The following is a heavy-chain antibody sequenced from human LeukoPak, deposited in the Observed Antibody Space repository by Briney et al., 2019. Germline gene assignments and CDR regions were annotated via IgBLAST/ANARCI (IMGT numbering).Heavy chain of an antibody. Sequence: PSETLSLTCTVSGGSISSYYWSWIRQPPGKGLEWIGYIYYSGSTNYNPSLKSRVTISVDTSKNQFSLKLSSMTAADTAVYYCARATIYDFWSGYYVLSYFDYWGQGTLVTVSS. CDR3: ARATIYDFWSGYYVLSYFDY. CDR2: IYYSGST. J-gene: IGHJ4*02. D-gene: IGHD3-3*01. CDR1: GGSISSYY. V-gene: IGHV4-59*01.